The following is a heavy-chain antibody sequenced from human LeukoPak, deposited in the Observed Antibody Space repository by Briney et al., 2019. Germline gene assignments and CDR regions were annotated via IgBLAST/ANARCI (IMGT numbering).Heavy chain of an antibody. CDR1: GYTFTSYG. CDR2: ISAYNGNT. Sequence: ASVKVSCKASGYTFTSYGISWVLQAPGQGLEWMGWISAYNGNTNYAQKLQGRVTMTTDTSTSTAYMELRSLRSDDTAVYYRARDWGSSGYYLAGYWGQGTLVTVSS. D-gene: IGHD3-22*01. CDR3: ARDWGSSGYYLAGY. V-gene: IGHV1-18*01. J-gene: IGHJ4*02.